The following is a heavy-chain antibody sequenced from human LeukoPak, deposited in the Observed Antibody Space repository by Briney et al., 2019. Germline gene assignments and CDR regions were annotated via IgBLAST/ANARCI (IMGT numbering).Heavy chain of an antibody. CDR1: AGSVSTIDYY. CDR2: LSYTGGP. J-gene: IGHJ3*02. Sequence: PSETLSLICIVSAGSVSTIDYYWAWIRLPPGKGLEWIGSLSYTGGPFYNASLKGRATISVDHSKNQFFLSLTSVTAADSAVYYCARARGYKYGIFDIWGQATMVIVSS. CDR3: ARARGYKYGIFDI. V-gene: IGHV4-39*07. D-gene: IGHD5-18*01.